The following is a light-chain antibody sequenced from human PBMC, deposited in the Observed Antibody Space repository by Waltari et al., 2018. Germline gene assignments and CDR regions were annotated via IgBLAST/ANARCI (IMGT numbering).Light chain of an antibody. CDR1: TLRRYY. CDR3: HSRETFSTRL. Sequence: SSDLTQDPSVSVALGQTVRITCHGDTLRRYYASWYQQRPGQAPILVLYGPDNRPSGIPDRFSGSTSGNTASLTITGAQAEDEADYYCHSRETFSTRLFGGGTRLTV. V-gene: IGLV3-19*01. J-gene: IGLJ2*01. CDR2: GPD.